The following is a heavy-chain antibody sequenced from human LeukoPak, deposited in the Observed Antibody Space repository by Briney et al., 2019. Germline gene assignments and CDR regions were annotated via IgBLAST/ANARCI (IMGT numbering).Heavy chain of an antibody. CDR1: GGSFSGYY. J-gene: IGHJ4*02. CDR3: ARGNGGFMVRGVMKLDY. V-gene: IGHV4-34*01. D-gene: IGHD3-10*01. Sequence: SETLSLTCAVYGGSFSGYYWSWIRQPPGKGLEWIGEINHSGSTNYNPSLKSRVAISVDTSKNQFSLKLSSVTAADTAVYYCARGNGGFMVRGVMKLDYWGQGTLATVSS. CDR2: INHSGST.